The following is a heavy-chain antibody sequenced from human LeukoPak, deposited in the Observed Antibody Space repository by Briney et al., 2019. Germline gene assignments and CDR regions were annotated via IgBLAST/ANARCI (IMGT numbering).Heavy chain of an antibody. CDR2: ISGSGST. CDR3: AKYELRGSTTVSGSMDV. CDR1: GFSFSSYA. D-gene: IGHD4-17*01. Sequence: PGGSLRLSCAASGFSFSSYAMSWVRQAPGKGLEWVSAISGSGSTYYADSVKGRFTISRDNSKNTLYLQMNSLRAEDTAVYYCAKYELRGSTTVSGSMDVWGKGTTVTVSS. V-gene: IGHV3-23*01. J-gene: IGHJ6*03.